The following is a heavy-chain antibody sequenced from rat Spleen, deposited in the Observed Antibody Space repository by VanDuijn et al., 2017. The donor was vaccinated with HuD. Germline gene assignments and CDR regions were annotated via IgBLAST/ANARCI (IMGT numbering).Heavy chain of an antibody. CDR1: GFTFSNAA. CDR3: TLTTGD. J-gene: IGHJ2*01. CDR2: IRTKPNNYAT. D-gene: IGHD1-11*01. Sequence: VQLVESGGGLVQPKESLKISCAASGFTFSNAAMYWVRQAPGKGLEWVARIRTKPNNYATYYADSVKGRFTISRDDSKSMVYLQMDNLKTEDTAMYYCTLTTGDWGQGVMVTVSS. V-gene: IGHV10-5*01.